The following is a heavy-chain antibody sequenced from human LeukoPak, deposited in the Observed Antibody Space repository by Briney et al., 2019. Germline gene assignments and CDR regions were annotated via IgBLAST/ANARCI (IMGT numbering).Heavy chain of an antibody. CDR3: ARDNSVEDTAWWFDP. D-gene: IGHD4-23*01. Sequence: SVKVSCKASGGTFSSYAISWVRQAPGQGLEWMGGIIPIFGTTNYAQKFQDRVTITADKSTSTAYMELSSLRSEDTAVYYCARDNSVEDTAWWFDPWGQGTLVTVSS. V-gene: IGHV1-69*06. CDR2: IIPIFGTT. CDR1: GGTFSSYA. J-gene: IGHJ5*02.